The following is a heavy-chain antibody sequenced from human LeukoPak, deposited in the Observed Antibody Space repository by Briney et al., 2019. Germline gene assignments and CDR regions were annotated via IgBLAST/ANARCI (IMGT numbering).Heavy chain of an antibody. V-gene: IGHV3-7*04. CDR2: IKQDGSEK. Sequence: GGSLRLSCAASGFTFSSYWMSWVRQAPGKGLEWVANIKQDGSEKYYVDSVKGRFTISRDNAKNSLYLQMNSLRAEDTAVYYCARVTRYLWPEYFQHWGQGTLVTVSS. D-gene: IGHD2/OR15-2a*01. J-gene: IGHJ1*01. CDR1: GFTFSSYW. CDR3: ARVTRYLWPEYFQH.